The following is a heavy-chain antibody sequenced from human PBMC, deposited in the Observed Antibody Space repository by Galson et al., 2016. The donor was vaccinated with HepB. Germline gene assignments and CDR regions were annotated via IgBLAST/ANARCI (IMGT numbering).Heavy chain of an antibody. Sequence: RLSCAASGFTFSIYGMHWVRQAPGKGLEWVAVTWYDEINKYYADSVKGRFTISRDYSKNTLYLQMNSLRVDDTAVYYCARASQPYCSSTSCYAGYYHYYGMDVWGQGTTVTVSS. D-gene: IGHD2-2*01. V-gene: IGHV3-33*01. CDR2: TWYDEINK. CDR1: GFTFSIYG. CDR3: ARASQPYCSSTSCYAGYYHYYGMDV. J-gene: IGHJ6*02.